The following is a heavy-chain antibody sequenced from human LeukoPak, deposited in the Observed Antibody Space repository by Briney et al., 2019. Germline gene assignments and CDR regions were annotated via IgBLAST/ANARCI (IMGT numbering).Heavy chain of an antibody. D-gene: IGHD7-27*01. CDR3: AKRNVGTFDY. CDR1: GFTFSGYA. V-gene: IGHV3-23*01. J-gene: IGHJ4*02. Sequence: GGSLRLSCAASGFTFSGYAMSWVRQAPGKGLEWVSAISGSGSASYYADSVKGRLTISKDSSKNTLYLQMNSLRAEDTAVYYCAKRNVGTFDYWGQGTLVTVSS. CDR2: ISGSGSAS.